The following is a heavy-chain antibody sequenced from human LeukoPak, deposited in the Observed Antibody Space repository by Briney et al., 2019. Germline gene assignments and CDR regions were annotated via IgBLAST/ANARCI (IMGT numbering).Heavy chain of an antibody. CDR2: IKQDGSET. CDR1: GFTFSSYS. CDR3: ATRGDLSWFGALRH. D-gene: IGHD3-10*01. V-gene: IGHV3-7*01. Sequence: RGSLRLSCAASGFTFSSYSMNWVCQAPRKGKEWVSFIKQDGSETAYVDSVKGRLTISRDNAKNSLYLQMTSLRVEDTAVYYCATRGDLSWFGALRHWSQGTLVTVSS. J-gene: IGHJ4*02.